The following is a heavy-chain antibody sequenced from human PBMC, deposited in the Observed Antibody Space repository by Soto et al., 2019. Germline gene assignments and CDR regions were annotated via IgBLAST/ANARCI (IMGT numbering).Heavy chain of an antibody. Sequence: ASVKVSCKAPRDTFTSYYINWVRQAPGQGLEWMGVINPHCGSTAYAQKFKGRVTLTRDTSASTVYMEVSSLTSEDTAMYYCARSSGGNFGIIIQGANWFARWGKRTLVTGSS. D-gene: IGHD3-3*01. CDR3: ARSSGGNFGIIIQGANWFAR. CDR2: INPHCGST. J-gene: IGHJ5*02. CDR1: RDTFTSYY. V-gene: IGHV1-46*01.